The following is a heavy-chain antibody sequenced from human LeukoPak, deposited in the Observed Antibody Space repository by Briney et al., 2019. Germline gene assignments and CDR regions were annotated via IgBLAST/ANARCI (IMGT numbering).Heavy chain of an antibody. V-gene: IGHV3-43*02. J-gene: IGHJ6*02. CDR1: GFTFDDYA. CDR2: ISGDGGST. CDR3: AKDDSSGYYYSYYYYGMEV. D-gene: IGHD3-22*01. Sequence: GGSLRLSCAASGFTFDDYAMHWVRQAPGKGLEWVSLISGDGGSTYYADSVKGRFTISRDNSKNSLYLQMNSLRTEDTALYYCAKDDSSGYYYSYYYYGMEVWGQGTTVTVSS.